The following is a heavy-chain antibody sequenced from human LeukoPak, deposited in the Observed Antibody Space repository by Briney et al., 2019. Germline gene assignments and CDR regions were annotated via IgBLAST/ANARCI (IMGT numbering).Heavy chain of an antibody. CDR1: GFTFSSYS. CDR3: AKDSAHQQRWLRLLESNRAFDV. V-gene: IGHV3-48*01. J-gene: IGHJ3*01. Sequence: GGSLRLSCAASGFTFSSYSMNWVRQAPGKGLEWVSYTSSSSSTIYYADSVKGRFTISRDNAKNSLYLQMNSLRAEDTAVYYCAKDSAHQQRWLRLLESNRAFDVWGQGTMVTVSS. D-gene: IGHD5-24*01. CDR2: TSSSSSTI.